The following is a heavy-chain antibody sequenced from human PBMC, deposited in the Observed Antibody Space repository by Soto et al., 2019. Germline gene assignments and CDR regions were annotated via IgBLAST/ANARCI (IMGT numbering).Heavy chain of an antibody. CDR2: IYYSGST. J-gene: IGHJ4*02. V-gene: IGHV4-59*01. D-gene: IGHD6-19*01. Sequence: SETLSLTCTVSGGSISSYYWSWIRQPPGKGLEWIGYIYYSGSTNYNPSLKSRVTISVDTSKNQFSLKLSSVTAADPAVYYCAGITGAANYFLEFWGKGTLVPVS. CDR3: AGITGAANYFLEF. CDR1: GGSISSYY.